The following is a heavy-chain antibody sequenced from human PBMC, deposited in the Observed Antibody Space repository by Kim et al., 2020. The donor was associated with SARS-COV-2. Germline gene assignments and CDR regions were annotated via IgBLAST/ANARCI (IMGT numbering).Heavy chain of an antibody. D-gene: IGHD1-26*01. CDR3: TRDKRIVGAGAFDI. Sequence: GGSLRLSCTASGFTFGDYAMSWVRQAPGKGLEWVGFIRSKAYGGTTDYAASVKGRFTISRDDSKSIGYLQMDSLKTEDTAVYYCTRDKRIVGAGAFDIWG. CDR1: GFTFGDYA. CDR2: IRSKAYGGTT. J-gene: IGHJ3*02. V-gene: IGHV3-49*04.